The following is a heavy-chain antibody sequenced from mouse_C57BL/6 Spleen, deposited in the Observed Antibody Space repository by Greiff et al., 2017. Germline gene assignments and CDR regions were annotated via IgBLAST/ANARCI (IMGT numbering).Heavy chain of an antibody. J-gene: IGHJ4*01. CDR3: ARGDEKDY. CDR2: ISSGSSTI. V-gene: IGHV5-17*01. Sequence: EVQGVESGGGLVKPGGSLKLSCAASGFTFSDYGMHWVRQAPEKGLEWVAYISSGSSTIYYADTVKGRFTISRDNAKNTLFLQMTSLRSEDTAMYYCARGDEKDYWGQGTSVTVSS. CDR1: GFTFSDYG.